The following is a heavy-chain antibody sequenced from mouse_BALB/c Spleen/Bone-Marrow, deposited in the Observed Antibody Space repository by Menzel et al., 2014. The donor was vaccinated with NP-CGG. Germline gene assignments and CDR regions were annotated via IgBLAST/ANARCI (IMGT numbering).Heavy chain of an antibody. V-gene: IGHV1-80*01. CDR2: IYPGDGDT. D-gene: IGHD2-1*01. J-gene: IGHJ2*01. CDR1: GYAFSSYW. Sequence: VQLQQSGAELVRPGSSVKISCKASGYAFSSYWMNWVKQRPGQGLEWIGQIYPGDGDTDYSGKFKGKATLTADESSSTAYMQLSSLTSEDSAVYFCAFGNYDFDYWGQGTTLTVSS. CDR3: AFGNYDFDY.